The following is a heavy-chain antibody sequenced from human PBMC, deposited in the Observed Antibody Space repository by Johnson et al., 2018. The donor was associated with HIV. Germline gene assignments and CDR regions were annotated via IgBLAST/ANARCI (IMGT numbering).Heavy chain of an antibody. J-gene: IGHJ3*02. D-gene: IGHD6-6*01. CDR1: GFTFSSYD. Sequence: MLLVESGGGLVQPGGSLRLSCAASGFTFSSYDMHWVRQATGTGLEWVSAIGTAGDTYYPGSVTGRFTISRENAKNSLYLQMNSLRAGDTAVYYCAREVGSWYSSSSGAFDIWGQGTMVTVSS. CDR3: AREVGSWYSSSSGAFDI. V-gene: IGHV3-13*01. CDR2: IGTAGDT.